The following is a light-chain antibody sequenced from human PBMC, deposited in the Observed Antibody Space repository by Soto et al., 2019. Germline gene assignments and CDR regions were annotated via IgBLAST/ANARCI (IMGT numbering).Light chain of an antibody. J-gene: IGLJ2*01. CDR2: EVS. CDR1: NNDVGAYTY. Sequence: QSVLTQPASVSGSPGQSITISCTGTNNDVGAYTYVSWYQQHPGKAPRLIIYEVSERPSGVSNRFSGSKSGNTASLVISGLQAEDEADYYCSSYRTGSRVFDGGTKLTVL. V-gene: IGLV2-14*01. CDR3: SSYRTGSRV.